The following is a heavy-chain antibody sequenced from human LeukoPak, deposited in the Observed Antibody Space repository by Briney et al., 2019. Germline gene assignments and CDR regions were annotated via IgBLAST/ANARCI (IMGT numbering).Heavy chain of an antibody. J-gene: IGHJ4*02. CDR3: ARDLGNTGWYTFDY. CDR1: GDSVSSNNGA. D-gene: IGHD6-19*01. Sequence: SQTLSLTCDIFGDSVSSNNGAWNWIRQSPSRGLEWLGRTYYRSKWYNDYAGSLNGRITISPDTSKNQFSLHLNSVTPEDTAVYYCARDLGNTGWYTFDYWGQGILVTVSS. V-gene: IGHV6-1*01. CDR2: TYYRSKWYN.